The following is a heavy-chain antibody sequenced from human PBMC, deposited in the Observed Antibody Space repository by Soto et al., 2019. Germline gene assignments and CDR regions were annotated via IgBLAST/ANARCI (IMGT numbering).Heavy chain of an antibody. CDR2: MNPNSGNT. CDR3: ARSALLWFGASLRFDP. J-gene: IGHJ5*02. Sequence: QVQLVQSGAEVKKPGASVKVSCKASGYTFTSYDINWVRQATGQGLEWMGWMNPNSGNTGYAQKFQGRVTMTRNTSISTAYMELSSLRSEDTAVYYCARSALLWFGASLRFDPWGQGTLVTVSS. V-gene: IGHV1-8*01. CDR1: GYTFTSYD. D-gene: IGHD3-10*01.